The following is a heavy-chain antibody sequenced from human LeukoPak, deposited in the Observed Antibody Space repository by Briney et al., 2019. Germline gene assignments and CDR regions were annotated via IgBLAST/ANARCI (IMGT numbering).Heavy chain of an antibody. CDR3: TSLGGLDY. V-gene: IGHV3-74*01. J-gene: IGHJ4*02. CDR2: INADGSSV. D-gene: IGHD1-26*01. CDR1: GFIFSNYW. Sequence: GGSLRLPCAASGFIFSNYWMHWVRQAPGKGLVWVSRINADGSSVSYADSVKGRFTISRDNAKNTLYLQMDSLRAEDTAVYYCTSLGGLDYWGQGTLVTVSS.